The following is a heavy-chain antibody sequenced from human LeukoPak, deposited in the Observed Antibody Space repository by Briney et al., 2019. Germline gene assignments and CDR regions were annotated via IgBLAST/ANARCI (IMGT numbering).Heavy chain of an antibody. V-gene: IGHV1-46*01. CDR3: ARALGVGATGGYYCDY. CDR2: INTSGGST. J-gene: IGHJ4*02. Sequence: ASVKLSCTASGSTFTSYYINWVRQSPGQGLEWMGIINTSGGSTSYVQKCHGRVSMTRDMSTSTVYMELSSLRSEDTAVYYCARALGVGATGGYYCDYWRQGALLSVSS. CDR1: GSTFTSYY. D-gene: IGHD1-26*01.